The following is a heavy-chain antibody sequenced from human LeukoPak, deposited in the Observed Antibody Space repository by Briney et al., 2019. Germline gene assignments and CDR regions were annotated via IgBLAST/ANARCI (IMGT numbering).Heavy chain of an antibody. CDR1: GGSISSGSYY. Sequence: PSETLSLTCTVSGGSISSGSYYWSWIQQPAGKGLEWIGRIYTSGSTNYNPSLKSRVTISVDTSKNQFSLKLSSVTAADTAVYYCAREVPEVSGSCLFDYWGQGTLVTVSS. V-gene: IGHV4-61*02. CDR3: AREVPEVSGSCLFDY. D-gene: IGHD1-26*01. CDR2: IYTSGST. J-gene: IGHJ4*02.